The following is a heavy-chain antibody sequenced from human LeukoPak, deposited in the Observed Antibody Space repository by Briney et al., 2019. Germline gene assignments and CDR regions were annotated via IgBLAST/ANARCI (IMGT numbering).Heavy chain of an antibody. CDR3: AKAAQYCTSSSCRNWFDP. Sequence: PGRSLRLSCAASGFTFADYAMHGVRQAPGKGLEWGSGISWNSGNMGYADSVNGRFTISRDNAKNSLYLRMNSLRAEDTALYYCAKAAQYCTSSSCRNWFDPWGQGTLVTVSS. V-gene: IGHV3-9*01. CDR1: GFTFADYA. D-gene: IGHD2/OR15-2a*01. J-gene: IGHJ5*02. CDR2: ISWNSGNM.